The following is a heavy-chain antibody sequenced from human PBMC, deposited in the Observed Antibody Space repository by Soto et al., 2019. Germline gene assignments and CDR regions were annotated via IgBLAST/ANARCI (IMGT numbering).Heavy chain of an antibody. V-gene: IGHV4-30-4*01. D-gene: IGHD7-27*01. J-gene: IGHJ5*01. CDR2: IYKSATT. CDR3: ARGRYCLTGRCFPNWFDS. Sequence: SETLSLTCSVSGDSISTLDYFWAWIRQPPGQALEYIGYIYKSATTYYNPSFESRVAISVDTSKSQFSLNVTSVTAADTAVYFCARGRYCLTGRCFPNWFDSWGQGALVTVSS. CDR1: GDSISTLDYF.